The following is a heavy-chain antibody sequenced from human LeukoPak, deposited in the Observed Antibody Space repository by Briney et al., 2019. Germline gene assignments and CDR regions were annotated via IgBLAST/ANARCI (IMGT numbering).Heavy chain of an antibody. V-gene: IGHV1-69*05. CDR1: GYTFTSYD. D-gene: IGHD2-2*01. Sequence: GASVKVSCKASGYTFTSYDINWVRQATGQGLEWMGGIIPIFGTANYAQKFQGRVTITTDESTSTAYMELSSLRSEDTAVYYCARGEGSYQLPRYYYYMDVWGKGTTVTVSS. CDR3: ARGEGSYQLPRYYYYMDV. CDR2: IIPIFGTA. J-gene: IGHJ6*03.